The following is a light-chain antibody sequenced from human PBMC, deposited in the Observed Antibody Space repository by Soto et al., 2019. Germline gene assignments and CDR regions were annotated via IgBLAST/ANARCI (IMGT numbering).Light chain of an antibody. J-gene: IGKJ2*01. CDR2: DAS. CDR1: QSISTW. Sequence: DIQMTQSPSTLSASVGDRVTITCRASQSISTWLAWHQQKPGKAPKLLIYDASSLESGVPSRFSGSGSGTVFTLTITSLQPDDSATYYCQQYKSFSMYTFGQGTKLEIK. CDR3: QQYKSFSMYT. V-gene: IGKV1-5*01.